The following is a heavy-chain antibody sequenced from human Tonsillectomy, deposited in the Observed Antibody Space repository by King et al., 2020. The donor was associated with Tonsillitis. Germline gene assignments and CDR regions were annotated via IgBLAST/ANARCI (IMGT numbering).Heavy chain of an antibody. Sequence: QLVQSGAEVKKTGASVKVSCKASGYTFTDYYKHWGRQAPGQGLEWVGGINPNNGGTNFAQTFQGRVTMTRDTSISTVYMELSRLRSDDTAVYYCARERTNDAFHIWGQGAMVTVSS. D-gene: IGHD2-8*01. CDR2: INPNNGGT. CDR3: ARERTNDAFHI. J-gene: IGHJ3*02. V-gene: IGHV1-2*02. CDR1: GYTFTDYY.